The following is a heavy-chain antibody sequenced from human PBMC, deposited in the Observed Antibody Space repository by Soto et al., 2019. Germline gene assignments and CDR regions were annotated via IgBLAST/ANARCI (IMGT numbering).Heavy chain of an antibody. Sequence: QLQLQESGSGLVKPSQTLSLTCAVSGGSISSGGYSWRWIRQPPGKGLEWIGYIYHSGSTYYNPSLKSRVTISVDRSKNQFSLKLSSVTAADTAVYYCARGGRLPAAYYYSYGMDVWGQGTTVTVSS. D-gene: IGHD2-2*01. J-gene: IGHJ6*02. V-gene: IGHV4-30-2*01. CDR1: GGSISSGGYS. CDR3: ARGGRLPAAYYYSYGMDV. CDR2: IYHSGST.